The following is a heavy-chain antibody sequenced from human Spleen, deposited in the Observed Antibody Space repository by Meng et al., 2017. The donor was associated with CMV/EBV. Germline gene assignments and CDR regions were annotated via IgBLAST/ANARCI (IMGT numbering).Heavy chain of an antibody. CDR3: ARYSTSNAFDM. V-gene: IGHV3-48*03. CDR1: KITFSSYA. J-gene: IGHJ3*02. CDR2: IRSSGSTI. Sequence: GESLKISCAASKITFSSYAMNWVRQAPGKGLEWVSYIRSSGSTIYYADSVKGRFTISRDNVNNSVYLQMNSLRAEDTAVYYCARYSTSNAFDMWGQGTMVTVSS. D-gene: IGHD6-13*01.